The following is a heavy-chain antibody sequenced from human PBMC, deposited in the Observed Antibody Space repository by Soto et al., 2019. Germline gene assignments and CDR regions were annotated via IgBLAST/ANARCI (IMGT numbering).Heavy chain of an antibody. J-gene: IGHJ4*02. Sequence: SGPTLVNPTQTLTLTCTFSGFSLSTSGVGVGWIRQPPGKALEWLALIYWNDDKRYSPSLKSRLTITKDTSKNQVVLTMTNMDPVDTATYYCAHRGDLTTTPPPFEYWGQGTLVTVSS. V-gene: IGHV2-5*01. D-gene: IGHD4-17*01. CDR1: GFSLSTSGVG. CDR2: IYWNDDK. CDR3: AHRGDLTTTPPPFEY.